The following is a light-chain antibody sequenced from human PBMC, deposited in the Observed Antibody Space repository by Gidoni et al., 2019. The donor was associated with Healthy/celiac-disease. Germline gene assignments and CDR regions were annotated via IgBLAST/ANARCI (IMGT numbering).Light chain of an antibody. CDR1: QSISSY. CDR2: AAS. V-gene: IGKV1-39*01. CDR3: QQSYSTPYT. Sequence: DIQMTQSPSSLSASVGDSVTITCLASQSISSYLNWYPQKPGKAPKLLIYAASSLQSGVPSRFSGSGSVTDFTLTISSLQPEDFATYYCQQSYSTPYTFGQGTKLEIK. J-gene: IGKJ2*01.